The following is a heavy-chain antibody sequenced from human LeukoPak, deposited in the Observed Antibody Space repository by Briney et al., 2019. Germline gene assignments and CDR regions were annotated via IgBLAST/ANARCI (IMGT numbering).Heavy chain of an antibody. V-gene: IGHV1-2*02. D-gene: IGHD3-9*01. CDR2: INPNSGGT. CDR1: GYTFTGYY. Sequence: ASVKVSCKASGYTFTGYYMHWVRQAPGQGLEWMGWINPNSGGTNYAQKFQGRVTMTRDTSISTAYMELSRLRSDDTAVYYCARVYDILTGYYLPDAFDIWGQGTMVTVSS. CDR3: ARVYDILTGYYLPDAFDI. J-gene: IGHJ3*02.